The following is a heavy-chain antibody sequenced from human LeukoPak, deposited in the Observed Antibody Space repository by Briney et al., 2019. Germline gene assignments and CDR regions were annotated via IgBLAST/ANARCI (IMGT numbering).Heavy chain of an antibody. CDR1: GGSFSGYY. Sequence: PSETLSLTCAVCGGSFSGYYCSWIRQPPARGGAGMGGINISGSPNYNPSLKSRVTISVDTSKNQFSLKLSSVTAAGTAVYYCARVRITMVRGVIQRTDGYYYYGMDVWGKGTTVTVSS. D-gene: IGHD3-10*01. J-gene: IGHJ6*04. V-gene: IGHV4-34*01. CDR2: INISGSP. CDR3: ARVRITMVRGVIQRTDGYYYYGMDV.